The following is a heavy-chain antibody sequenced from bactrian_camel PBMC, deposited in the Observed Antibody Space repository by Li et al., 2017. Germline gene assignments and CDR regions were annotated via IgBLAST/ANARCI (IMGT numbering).Heavy chain of an antibody. J-gene: IGHJ4*01. CDR2: INSDGTT. V-gene: IGHV3S53*01. Sequence: VQLVESGGGSVQAGGSLRLSCVASEYSFCSVDMSWYRQAPGKEREFVSGINSDGTTSYADSVKGRFTISQDNAKSTVTLQMNSLKPEDTAMYYCKLWRCPYIGSRKDYWGQGTQVTVS. CDR3: KLWRCPYIGSRKDY. CDR1: EYSFCSVD. D-gene: IGHD1*01.